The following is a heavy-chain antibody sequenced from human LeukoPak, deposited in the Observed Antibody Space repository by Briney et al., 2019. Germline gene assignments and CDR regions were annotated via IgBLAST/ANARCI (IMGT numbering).Heavy chain of an antibody. CDR1: GGSISSYY. V-gene: IGHV4-4*07. CDR3: ARDLGAQLERQAFDI. Sequence: SETLSLTCTVSGGSISSYYWSWIRQPAGKGLEWIGRIYTSGSTNYNPSLKSRVTMSVDTSKNQLSLKLSSVTAADTAVYYCARDLGAQLERQAFDIWDQGTMVTVSS. D-gene: IGHD1-1*01. J-gene: IGHJ3*02. CDR2: IYTSGST.